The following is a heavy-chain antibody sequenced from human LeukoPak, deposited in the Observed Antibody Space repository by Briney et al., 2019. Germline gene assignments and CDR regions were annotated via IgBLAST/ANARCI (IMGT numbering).Heavy chain of an antibody. D-gene: IGHD6-13*01. V-gene: IGHV3-21*01. CDR3: ARGVVAAAGRYYFNY. Sequence: GGSLRLSCAASGFTFSSYSMNWVRQAPGKGLEWVSSISSSNVFIYYADSMKGRFTISRDNAKNSLHLQMDSLRAEDRAVYYCARGVVAAAGRYYFNYWGQGTLVTVSS. CDR2: ISSSNVFI. J-gene: IGHJ4*02. CDR1: GFTFSSYS.